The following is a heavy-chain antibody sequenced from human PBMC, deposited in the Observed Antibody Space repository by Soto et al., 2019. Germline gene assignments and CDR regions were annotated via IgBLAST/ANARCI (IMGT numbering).Heavy chain of an antibody. V-gene: IGHV4-59*01. CDR2: IYYSGST. Sequence: SETLSLTCTVSGGSISSYYWSWIRQPPGKGLEWIGYIYYSGSTYYNPSLKSRVTISVDTSKNQFSLKLSSVTAADTAVYYCAREFAWGFDPWGQGTLVTVSS. CDR3: AREFAWGFDP. D-gene: IGHD3-16*01. J-gene: IGHJ5*02. CDR1: GGSISSYY.